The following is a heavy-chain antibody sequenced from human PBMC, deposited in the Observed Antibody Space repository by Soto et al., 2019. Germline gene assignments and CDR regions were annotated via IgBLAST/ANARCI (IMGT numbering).Heavy chain of an antibody. D-gene: IGHD6-19*01. CDR3: AKEGTSGLYYFDY. CDR1: GFIFSNYW. V-gene: IGHV3-23*01. J-gene: IGHJ4*02. CDR2: INGGGGKK. Sequence: PGGSLRLSCAASGFIFSNYWMTWVRQAPGKGLEWVSNINGGGGKKYYADSVKGRFTISRDNSRNTLYLQMNSLRAGDSAKYYCAKEGTSGLYYFDYWGQGTLVTVSS.